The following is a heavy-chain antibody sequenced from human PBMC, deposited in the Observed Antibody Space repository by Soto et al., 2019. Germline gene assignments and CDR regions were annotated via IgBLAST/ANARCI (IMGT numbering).Heavy chain of an antibody. CDR2: IKSKTDGGTT. D-gene: IGHD3-10*01. V-gene: IGHV3-15*01. Sequence: GGSLRLSCAASGFTFSNAWMSWVRQAPGKGLEWVGRIKSKTDGGTTDYAAPVKGRFTISRDDSKNTLYLQMNSLKTEDTAVYYCTTDIGWFGELLNRDYWGQGTLVTVSS. CDR1: GFTFSNAW. CDR3: TTDIGWFGELLNRDY. J-gene: IGHJ4*02.